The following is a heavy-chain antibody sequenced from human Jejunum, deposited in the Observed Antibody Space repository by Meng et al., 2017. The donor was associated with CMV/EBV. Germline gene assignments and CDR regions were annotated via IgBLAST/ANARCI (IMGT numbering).Heavy chain of an antibody. J-gene: IGHJ6*02. CDR2: TRYDGVNK. D-gene: IGHD2-15*01. CDR3: AKDRGSGGNGYGMDV. CDR1: GFTFSRYA. Sequence: GFTFSRYAMYWVRQAPGKGLEWVAFTRYDGVNKYHADSVKGRFTISKDFSKNTLNLQMDSLRVEDTAVYYCAKDRGSGGNGYGMDVWGQGTTVTVSS. V-gene: IGHV3-30*02.